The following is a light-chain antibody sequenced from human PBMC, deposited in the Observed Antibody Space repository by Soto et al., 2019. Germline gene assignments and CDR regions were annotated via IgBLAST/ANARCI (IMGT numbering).Light chain of an antibody. V-gene: IGLV3-21*01. CDR3: QVWDTDNDHHV. Sequence: SSELTQSPSVSVAPGQTATITCGGNNIGSKSVNWYQQKAGQAPVLVMFYDNDRPSGIPERFSGSNSGNTATLTLSRVESGDEADSYCQVWDTDNDHHVFGSGTKLTVL. J-gene: IGLJ1*01. CDR2: YDN. CDR1: NIGSKS.